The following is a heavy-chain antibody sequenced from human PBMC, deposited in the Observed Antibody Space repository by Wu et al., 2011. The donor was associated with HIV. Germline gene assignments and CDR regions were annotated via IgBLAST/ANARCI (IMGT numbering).Heavy chain of an antibody. CDR3: ASQNPDLVVVVAATHAPDAFDI. J-gene: IGHJ3*02. CDR1: GGTFSSFA. CDR2: IIPLSGTA. Sequence: QVQLVQSGAEVKKPGSSVKVSCKASGGTFSSFAISWVRQASGHGLEWMGEIIPLSGTAKYAQKFRGRVTITTDDSTSTGYMEPTSLRSEDTAVYYCASQNPDLVVVVAATHAPDAFDIWGQGTMVTVSS. V-gene: IGHV1-69*05. D-gene: IGHD2-15*01.